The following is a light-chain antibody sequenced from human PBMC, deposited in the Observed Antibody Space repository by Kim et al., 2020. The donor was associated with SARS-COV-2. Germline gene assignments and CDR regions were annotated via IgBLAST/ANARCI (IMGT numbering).Light chain of an antibody. CDR1: QDITNY. CDR2: EAS. CDR3: QQYDNLPHT. V-gene: IGKV1-33*01. Sequence: GDRVIITCQASQDITNYLNWYQQKPGRAPELLIYEASNLHTGVPSRFSAGGSGTDFSLTIRSVQPEDIATYHCQQYDNLPHTFGQGTKL. J-gene: IGKJ2*01.